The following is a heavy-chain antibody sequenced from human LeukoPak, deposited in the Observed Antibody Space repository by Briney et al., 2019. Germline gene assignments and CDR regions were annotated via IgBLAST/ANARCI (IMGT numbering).Heavy chain of an antibody. Sequence: GGSLRLSCAASGFTFSSYGMHWVRQAPGKGLEWVAVISYDGSNKYYADSVKGRFTISRDNSENTLYLQMNSLRAEDTAVYYCARSGDSGYGSDYWGQGTLVTVSS. CDR3: ARSGDSGYGSDY. V-gene: IGHV3-30*03. D-gene: IGHD5-12*01. J-gene: IGHJ4*02. CDR1: GFTFSSYG. CDR2: ISYDGSNK.